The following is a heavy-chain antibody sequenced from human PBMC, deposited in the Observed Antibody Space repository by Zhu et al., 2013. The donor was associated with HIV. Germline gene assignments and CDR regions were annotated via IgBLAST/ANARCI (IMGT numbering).Heavy chain of an antibody. J-gene: IGHJ6*02. CDR1: GYTFTSYY. CDR3: ARERDSSGYFPSYYYPMDV. V-gene: IGHV1-18*04. Sequence: QVQLVQSGAEVKKPGASVKVSCKASGYTFTSYYMVWVRQAPGQGLEWMGWITTYKGNTKYAQKLQGRVTMTIDTSTSTAYMELRSLRSDDAAIYYCARERDSSGYFPSYYYPMDVWGQGTTITVSS. CDR2: ITTYKGNT. D-gene: IGHD3-22*01.